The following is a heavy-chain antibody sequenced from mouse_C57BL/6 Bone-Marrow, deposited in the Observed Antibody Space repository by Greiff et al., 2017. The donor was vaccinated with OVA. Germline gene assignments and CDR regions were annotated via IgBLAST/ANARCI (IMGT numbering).Heavy chain of an antibody. D-gene: IGHD2-2*01. CDR2: IYPGDGDT. CDR3: AVIPFYWYFEV. CDR1: GYAFSSYW. V-gene: IGHV1-80*01. Sequence: VQLQQSGAELVKPGASVKISCKASGYAFSSYWMNWVKQRPGKGLEWIGQIYPGDGDTNYNGKFKGKATLTADKSSSTAYMHLSSLTSEGAAVYVCAVIPFYWYFEVGGRGTAVTVSA. J-gene: IGHJ1*03.